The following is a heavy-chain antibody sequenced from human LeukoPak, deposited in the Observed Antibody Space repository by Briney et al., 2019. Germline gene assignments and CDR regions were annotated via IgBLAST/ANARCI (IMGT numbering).Heavy chain of an antibody. Sequence: GESLRISCKGSGYSFTSYWISWVRPMPGKGLGWMGRIDPSDSYTNYSPSFQGHVTISADKSISTTYLQWNSLEASDTAMYYCASLNSGSYYGLGFFDLWGRGTLVTVSS. CDR3: ASLNSGSYYGLGFFDL. J-gene: IGHJ2*01. CDR2: IDPSDSYT. V-gene: IGHV5-10-1*01. D-gene: IGHD1-26*01. CDR1: GYSFTSYW.